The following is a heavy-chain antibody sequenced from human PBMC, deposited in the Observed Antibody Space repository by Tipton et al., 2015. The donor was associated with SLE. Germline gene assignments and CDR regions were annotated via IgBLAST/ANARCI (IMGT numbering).Heavy chain of an antibody. J-gene: IGHJ3*02. CDR3: ALVADYRGDAFDI. D-gene: IGHD2-8*02. V-gene: IGHV4-59*01. CDR1: GVSFSDYS. Sequence: TLSLTCTVSGVSFSDYSWSWVRQPPGKGLEWIGYFYYGGSTKYSPSLKGRVTISLDTSKRHLSLKLRSVTAADTAIYYCALVADYRGDAFDIWGQGTKVTVSS. CDR2: FYYGGST.